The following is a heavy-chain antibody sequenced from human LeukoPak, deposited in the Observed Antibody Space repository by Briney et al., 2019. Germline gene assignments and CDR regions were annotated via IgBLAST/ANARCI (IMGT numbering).Heavy chain of an antibody. CDR3: ARPSNYGGNSGDFDY. CDR2: IYTSGST. CDR1: GGSISSGSYY. Sequence: SQTLSLTCTVSGGSISSGSYYWSWIRQPAGKGLEWIGRIYTSGSTNYNPSLKSRVTISVDTSKNQFSLKLSSVTAADTAVYYCARPSNYGGNSGDFDYWGQGTLVTVSS. J-gene: IGHJ4*02. V-gene: IGHV4-61*02. D-gene: IGHD4-23*01.